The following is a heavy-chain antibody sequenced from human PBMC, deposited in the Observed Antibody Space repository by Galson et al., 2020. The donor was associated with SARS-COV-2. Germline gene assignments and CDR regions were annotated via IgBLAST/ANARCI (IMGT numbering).Heavy chain of an antibody. Sequence: KMSGPTLVKPTQTLTLTCTFSGFSLSTSGVGVGWIRQPPGNALEWLALIYWDDDKRYSPSLKSRLTITKDTSKNQVVLTVTNMDPVDTATYYCEHKIARRFRVAFDIWGQGTMVTVSS. CDR2: IYWDDDK. CDR1: GFSLSTSGVG. CDR3: EHKIARRFRVAFDI. D-gene: IGHD2-21*01. J-gene: IGHJ3*02. V-gene: IGHV2-5*02.